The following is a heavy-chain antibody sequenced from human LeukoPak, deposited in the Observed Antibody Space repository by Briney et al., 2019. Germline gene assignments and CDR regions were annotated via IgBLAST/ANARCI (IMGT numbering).Heavy chain of an antibody. CDR1: GFIFSTYA. D-gene: IGHD2-2*01. Sequence: GRALRLSCAASGFIFSTYAMHWVRQAPGKGLEWVAVISYDGSNKYYADSVKGRFTISRDNSKNTLYLQMNSLRAEDTAVYYCAKELSCSSTSCSYYYYYGMDVWGQGTTVTVSS. CDR2: ISYDGSNK. CDR3: AKELSCSSTSCSYYYYYGMDV. V-gene: IGHV3-30*04. J-gene: IGHJ6*02.